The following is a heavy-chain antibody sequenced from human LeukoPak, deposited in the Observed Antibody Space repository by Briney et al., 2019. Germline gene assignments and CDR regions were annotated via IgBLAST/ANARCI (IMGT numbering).Heavy chain of an antibody. J-gene: IGHJ6*03. CDR1: GYTFTSCA. V-gene: IGHV1-2*02. CDR3: ARMQGDIWPYYYYYMDV. Sequence: ASVKVSCKASGYTFTSCAMNWVRQAPGQGLEWMGWINPNSGGTNYAQKFQGRVTMTRDTSISTAYMELSRLKSDDTAVYYCARMQGDIWPYYYYYMDVWGKGTTVTVSS. CDR2: INPNSGGT.